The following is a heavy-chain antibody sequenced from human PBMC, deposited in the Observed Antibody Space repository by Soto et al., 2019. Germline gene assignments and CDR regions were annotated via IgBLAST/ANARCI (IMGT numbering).Heavy chain of an antibody. CDR3: ARGRTMGDGFDS. J-gene: IGHJ4*02. D-gene: IGHD3-10*01. Sequence: QVQLVESGGGVVQPGRSLRLSCAASGFTFSNHGMHWVRQAPGKGLEWVALIGYDGSNKYYGEFVKGRFTIARDNSKSTLSLQMNSLRAEDTAVYYCARGRTMGDGFDSWGQGTLVTVSS. V-gene: IGHV3-33*01. CDR2: IGYDGSNK. CDR1: GFTFSNHG.